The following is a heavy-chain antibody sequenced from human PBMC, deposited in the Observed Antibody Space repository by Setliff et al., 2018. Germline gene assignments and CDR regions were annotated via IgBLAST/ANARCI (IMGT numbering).Heavy chain of an antibody. CDR2: IIPMFGTT. J-gene: IGHJ4*02. CDR3: AREHVSGHSEY. D-gene: IGHD1-26*01. Sequence: ASVKVSCKASGGTFSSYAIDWVRQAPGQGLEWMGGIIPMFGTTNYAQRFRGRVTITADESTTTAYLELSSLRSEDTAVYYCAREHVSGHSEYWGQGTLVTVSS. V-gene: IGHV1-69*13. CDR1: GGTFSSYA.